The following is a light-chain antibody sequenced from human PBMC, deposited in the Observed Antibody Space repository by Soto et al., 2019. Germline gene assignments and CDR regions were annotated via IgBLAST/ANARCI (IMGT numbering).Light chain of an antibody. Sequence: QSALTQPASVSGSPGQSITISCTGTSSDIGGYNYVSWYQQHPGKVPKLIIYDVSNRPSGVSNRFSGSKSGNAASLTISWRQAEDEADYYCSSYTSTTTLYVFGTGTKLTVL. V-gene: IGLV2-14*03. CDR2: DVS. J-gene: IGLJ1*01. CDR3: SSYTSTTTLYV. CDR1: SSDIGGYNY.